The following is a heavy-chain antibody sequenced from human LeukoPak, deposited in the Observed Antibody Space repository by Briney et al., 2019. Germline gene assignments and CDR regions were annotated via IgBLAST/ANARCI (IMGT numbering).Heavy chain of an antibody. J-gene: IGHJ4*02. CDR1: GFSVSTTY. D-gene: IGHD2-2*01. Sequence: GGSLRLSCTASGFSVSTTYMTWVRQAPGKGLEWVSAISGSGGSTYYADSVKGRFTISRDNSKNTLYLQMNSLRAEDTAVYYCAKDPSPIVVVPAADDYWGQGTLVTVSS. CDR2: ISGSGGST. V-gene: IGHV3-23*01. CDR3: AKDPSPIVVVPAADDY.